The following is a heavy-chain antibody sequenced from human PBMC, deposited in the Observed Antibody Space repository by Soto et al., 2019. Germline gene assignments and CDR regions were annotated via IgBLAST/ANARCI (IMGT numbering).Heavy chain of an antibody. CDR2: IYHDGTT. Sequence: SETLSLTCTVSGYSISRGYYWGWIRQPPGKGLQWIGTIYHDGTTYSNPSLNGRVTISVSTSQNRFSLTLRSVTAADTAVYYCARVPYHYARGTYRPRCFDPWGQGTLVTVSS. J-gene: IGHJ5*02. CDR1: GYSISRGYY. D-gene: IGHD3-16*02. V-gene: IGHV4-38-2*02. CDR3: ARVPYHYARGTYRPRCFDP.